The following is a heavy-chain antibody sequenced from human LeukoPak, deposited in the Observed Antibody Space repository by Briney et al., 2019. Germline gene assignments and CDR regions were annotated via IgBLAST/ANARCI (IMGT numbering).Heavy chain of an antibody. CDR2: ISLGGVNT. J-gene: IGHJ4*02. D-gene: IGHD6-6*01. CDR3: AKNVMYSSSAVDY. CDR1: GFTFSSYA. Sequence: GGSLRLSCAASGFTFSSYAMSWVRQAPGKGLEWVSAISLGGVNTYYADSAKGRFTVSRVNSKNTLYLQMNSLRVEDTAVYYCAKNVMYSSSAVDYWGQGTLVTVSS. V-gene: IGHV3-23*01.